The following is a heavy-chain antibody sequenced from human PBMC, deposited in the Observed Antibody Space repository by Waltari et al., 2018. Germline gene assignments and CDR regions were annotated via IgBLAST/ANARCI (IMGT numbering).Heavy chain of an antibody. Sequence: EVQLVESGGGLVQPGGSVSVSCTASGFTFSSSWMHWVRQVPGKGLVWVSRINSDGSGTSYADSAKGRFTISRDNAKNTLFLQMNSLRGEDTAVYYCASGNSHAFDLWGQGTMVTVSS. V-gene: IGHV3-74*01. CDR2: INSDGSGT. D-gene: IGHD1-7*01. CDR3: ASGNSHAFDL. J-gene: IGHJ3*01. CDR1: GFTFSSSW.